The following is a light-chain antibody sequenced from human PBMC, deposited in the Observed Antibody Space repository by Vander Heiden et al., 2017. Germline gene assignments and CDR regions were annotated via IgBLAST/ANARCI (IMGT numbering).Light chain of an antibody. Sequence: DIVMTQSPDSLAVSLGEWSTITYKSNQSVLSSSNNTNYLTWFQQKPGQPPKLLIYWASTRESGVPDRFSGSGSGTDSTLTISSLQAEDVAVYYRQQYYNIPRTFGQGTKVEIK. CDR2: WAS. J-gene: IGKJ1*01. CDR1: QSVLSSSNNTNY. CDR3: QQYYNIPRT. V-gene: IGKV4-1*01.